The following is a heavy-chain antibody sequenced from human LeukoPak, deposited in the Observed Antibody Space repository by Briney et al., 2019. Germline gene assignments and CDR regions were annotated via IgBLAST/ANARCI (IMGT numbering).Heavy chain of an antibody. V-gene: IGHV4-39*07. Sequence: TSETLSLTCTVSGGSISSSSYYWGWIRQPPGKGLEWIGSIYYSGSTYYNPSLKSRVTISVDTSKNQFSLKLSSVTAADTAVYYCATVTTVYFDYWGQGTLVTVSS. CDR3: ATVTTVYFDY. J-gene: IGHJ4*02. CDR1: GGSISSSSYY. CDR2: IYYSGST. D-gene: IGHD4-17*01.